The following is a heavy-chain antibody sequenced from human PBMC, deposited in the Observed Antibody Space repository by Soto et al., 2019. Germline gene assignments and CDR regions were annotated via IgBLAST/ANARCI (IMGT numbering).Heavy chain of an antibody. CDR2: VGATGGSI. CDR1: GFTFDTSA. J-gene: IGHJ4*02. D-gene: IGHD5-12*01. CDR3: AKARYSGYDYFDS. Sequence: GGSLRLSCTASGFTFDTSAMSWVRQAPGKGLEWVSVVGATGGSIFYADSVKGRFTISRDNSKNTLFLQMNNLRVDDTAVYYCAKARYSGYDYFDSWGRVTLVTIS. V-gene: IGHV3-23*01.